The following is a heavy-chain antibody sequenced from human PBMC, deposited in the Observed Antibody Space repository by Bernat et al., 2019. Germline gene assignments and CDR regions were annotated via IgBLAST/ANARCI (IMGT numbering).Heavy chain of an antibody. CDR1: GFTFSSYG. D-gene: IGHD3-10*01. CDR3: ARATDGLGDDAFDI. J-gene: IGHJ3*02. V-gene: IGHV3-33*01. CDR2: IWYDGSNK. Sequence: QVQLVESGGGVVQPGRSLRLSCAASGFTFSSYGMHWVRQAPGKGLEWVAVIWYDGSNKYYADSVKGRFTISRDNSKNTLYLQMNSLRAEDTAVYYWARATDGLGDDAFDIWGQGTMVTVSS.